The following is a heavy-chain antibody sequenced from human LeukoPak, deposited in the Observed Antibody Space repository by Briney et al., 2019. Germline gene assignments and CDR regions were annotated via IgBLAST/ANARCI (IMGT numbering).Heavy chain of an antibody. Sequence: SETLSLTCTVSGGSISSSSYYWGWIRQPPGKGLEWIGSIYYSGSTYYNPSLKSRVTISVDTSKNQFSLKLSSVTAADTAVYYCAPLTNYYDTRFDPWGQGTLVTVSS. J-gene: IGHJ5*02. CDR3: APLTNYYDTRFDP. CDR1: GGSISSSSYY. D-gene: IGHD3-22*01. V-gene: IGHV4-39*01. CDR2: IYYSGST.